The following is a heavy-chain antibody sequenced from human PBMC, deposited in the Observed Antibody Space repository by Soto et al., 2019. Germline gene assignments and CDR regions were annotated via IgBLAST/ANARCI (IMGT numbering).Heavy chain of an antibody. CDR3: ARSYSNSRWD. D-gene: IGHD6-13*01. V-gene: IGHV5-51*01. CDR1: GYSFSNYW. CDR2: IYPGDSDT. Sequence: PGESLKISCKGSGYSFSNYWIGWVRQMPGKGLEWMGIIYPGDSDTRYSPSFQGQVTISADKSIGTAYVQWSSLKASDTAMYYCARSYSNSRWDWGQGPLVSVSS. J-gene: IGHJ4*02.